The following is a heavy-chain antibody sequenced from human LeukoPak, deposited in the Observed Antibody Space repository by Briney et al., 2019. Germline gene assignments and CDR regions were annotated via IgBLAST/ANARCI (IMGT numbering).Heavy chain of an antibody. CDR3: AKYPADHYYDSSGYYWHYYYMDV. D-gene: IGHD3-22*01. Sequence: PGGSLRLSCAASGFTFSSYAMSSVRQAPGKGLEWVSAISGSGGSTYYADSVKGRFTIYRDNSKNTLYLQMNSLRAEDTAVYYCAKYPADHYYDSSGYYWHYYYMDVWGKGTTVTVSS. CDR1: GFTFSSYA. J-gene: IGHJ6*03. CDR2: ISGSGGST. V-gene: IGHV3-23*01.